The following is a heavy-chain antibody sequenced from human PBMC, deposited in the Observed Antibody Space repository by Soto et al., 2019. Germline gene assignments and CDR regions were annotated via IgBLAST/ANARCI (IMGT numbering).Heavy chain of an antibody. CDR1: GFTFSIYA. CDR2: ISTNGGST. D-gene: IGHD3-22*01. J-gene: IGHJ4*02. Sequence: GGSLRLSCSAPGFTFSIYAMHWVRQAPGKGLEYVSSISTNGGSTDYADSVKGRFTISRDNSKNTVHLQMSSLRVEDTAVYYCVKGEYYYDSSGYYPFDYWGQGTLVTVSS. V-gene: IGHV3-64D*06. CDR3: VKGEYYYDSSGYYPFDY.